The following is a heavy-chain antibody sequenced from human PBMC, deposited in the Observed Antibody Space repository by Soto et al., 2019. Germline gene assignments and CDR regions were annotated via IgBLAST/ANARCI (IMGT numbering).Heavy chain of an antibody. CDR3: ARDLDSSSAGEFDY. V-gene: IGHV3-7*01. D-gene: IGHD6-6*01. Sequence: EVQLVESGGGLVQPGGSLRLSCAASGFTFSSYWMSWVRQAPGKGLEWVANIKQDGSEKYYVDSVKGRFTISRDNAKNSQYLQTNSLRAEDTAVYYCARDLDSSSAGEFDYWGQGALVTVSS. CDR1: GFTFSSYW. CDR2: IKQDGSEK. J-gene: IGHJ4*02.